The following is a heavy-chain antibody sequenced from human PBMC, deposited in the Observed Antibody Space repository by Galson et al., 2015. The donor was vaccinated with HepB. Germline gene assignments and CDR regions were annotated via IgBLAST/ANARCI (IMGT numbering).Heavy chain of an antibody. CDR2: LYYSVST. J-gene: IGHJ4*02. CDR1: GDSITSSSYY. D-gene: IGHD1-26*01. Sequence: ETLSLTCTVTGDSITSSSYYWGWIRQSPGEGLEWIGTLYYSVSTHYNPYLKSRVSISVDTSKNHLSLILNSVTVADTAIYYCARREGWELHFDYWGQGDLVTVSS. V-gene: IGHV4-39*02. CDR3: ARREGWELHFDY.